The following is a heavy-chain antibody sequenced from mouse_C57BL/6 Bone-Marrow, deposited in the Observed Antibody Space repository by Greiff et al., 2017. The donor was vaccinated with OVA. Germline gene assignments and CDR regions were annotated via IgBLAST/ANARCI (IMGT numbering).Heavy chain of an antibody. CDR2: IYPRSGNT. CDR1: GYTFTSYG. Sequence: QVQLKESGAELARPGASVKLSCKASGYTFTSYGISWVKQRTGQGLEWIGEIYPRSGNTYYNEKFKGKATLTADKSSSTAYMELRSLTSEDSAVYFCARDITTVVAVYWYFDVWGTGTTVTVSS. J-gene: IGHJ1*03. V-gene: IGHV1-81*01. D-gene: IGHD1-1*01. CDR3: ARDITTVVAVYWYFDV.